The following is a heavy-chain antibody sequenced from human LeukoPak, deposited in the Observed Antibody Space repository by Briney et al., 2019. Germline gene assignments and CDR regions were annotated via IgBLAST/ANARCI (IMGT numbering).Heavy chain of an antibody. CDR3: ARDEPGYGEFLLY. CDR2: INEDGSMK. V-gene: IGHV3-7*01. J-gene: IGHJ4*02. D-gene: IGHD3-10*01. Sequence: GGSLRLSRAGSGFTFSDFWMTWVRQAPGKGLEWVANINEDGSMKTYADSVKGRFTISRDNTMNSLYLQITVLRAEDTAVYYCARDEPGYGEFLLYWGQGTLVTVSS. CDR1: GFTFSDFW.